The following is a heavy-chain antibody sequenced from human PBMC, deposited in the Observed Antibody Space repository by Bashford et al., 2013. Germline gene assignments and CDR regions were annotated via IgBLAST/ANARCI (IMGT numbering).Heavy chain of an antibody. J-gene: IGHJ5*02. CDR3: ARKEDYLWWFDP. CDR2: MNPNSGNT. V-gene: IGHV1-8*03. D-gene: IGHD2/OR15-2a*01. Sequence: WVRQAPGQGLEWMGWMNPNSGNTGYAQKFQGRVTITRNTSIRTAYMELSSLRSEDTAVYYCARKEDYLWWFDPWGQGTLVTVSS.